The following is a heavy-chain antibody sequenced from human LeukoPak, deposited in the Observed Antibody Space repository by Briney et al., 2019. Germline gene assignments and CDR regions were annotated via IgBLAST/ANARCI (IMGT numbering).Heavy chain of an antibody. J-gene: IGHJ4*02. CDR2: ISSSSDTI. Sequence: PGGSLRLSCAASGFTLSTYTMNWVRQAPGKGLEWVSYISSSSDTIFYADSVKGRFTISRDNAKNSLYLQMNSLRAEDTAVYYCARGQYSSGPEDYWGQGTLVTVSS. V-gene: IGHV3-48*01. CDR1: GFTLSTYT. CDR3: ARGQYSSGPEDY. D-gene: IGHD6-19*01.